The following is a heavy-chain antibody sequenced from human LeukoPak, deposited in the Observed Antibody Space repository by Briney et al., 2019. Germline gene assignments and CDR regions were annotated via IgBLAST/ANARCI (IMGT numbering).Heavy chain of an antibody. V-gene: IGHV4-59*01. J-gene: IGHJ6*03. CDR1: GGSISYYY. CDR3: ARDSRYSDTSGYYYSHYYMDV. CDR2: IYSSGST. D-gene: IGHD3-22*01. Sequence: SSETLSLTCTVSGGSISYYYWSWIRQPPGKGLEYIGYIYSSGSTNYNPSLKSRVTMSVDTSKNQFSLKLSSVTAADTAVYSCARDSRYSDTSGYYYSHYYMDVWGKGTTVTVSS.